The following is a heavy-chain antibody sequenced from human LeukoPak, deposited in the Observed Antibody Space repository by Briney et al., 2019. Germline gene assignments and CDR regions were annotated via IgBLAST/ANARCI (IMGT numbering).Heavy chain of an antibody. D-gene: IGHD3-10*01. V-gene: IGHV4-39*01. CDR3: ARYGSGYY. CDR2: IYYSGST. J-gene: IGHJ4*02. Sequence: SETLSLTCTVSGGSISSSSDYWGWIRQAPGKGLEWIGSIYYSGSTYYNPSLKSRVTISVDTSKNQFSLKLSSVTAADTAVYYCARYGSGYYWGQGTLVTVSS. CDR1: GGSISSSSDY.